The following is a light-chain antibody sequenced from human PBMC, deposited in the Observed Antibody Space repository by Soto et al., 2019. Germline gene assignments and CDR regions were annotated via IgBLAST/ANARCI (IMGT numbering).Light chain of an antibody. V-gene: IGKV3-20*01. CDR1: QSVRSH. Sequence: IVMTQSPATLSVSPGEGVTLSCRASQSVRSHLAWYQQKPGQAPRLLIYGASSRATGIPDRFSGSGSGTDFTLTISRLEPEDFAVYYCQQYGSSLITFGQGTRLEI. J-gene: IGKJ5*01. CDR3: QQYGSSLIT. CDR2: GAS.